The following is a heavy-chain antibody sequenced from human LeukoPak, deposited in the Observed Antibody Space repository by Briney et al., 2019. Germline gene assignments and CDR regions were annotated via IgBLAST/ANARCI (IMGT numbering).Heavy chain of an antibody. V-gene: IGHV3-30*03. J-gene: IGHJ3*02. CDR3: ARVGVVPAAIPDGFDI. D-gene: IGHD2-2*01. Sequence: GRSLRLSCAASGFTFSSHGMHWVRQAPGKGLEWVAVISYDGSDKYYADSVKGRFTISRDNSKNTLYLQMNSLTAEDTAVYYCARVGVVPAAIPDGFDIWGQGTMVTVSS. CDR1: GFTFSSHG. CDR2: ISYDGSDK.